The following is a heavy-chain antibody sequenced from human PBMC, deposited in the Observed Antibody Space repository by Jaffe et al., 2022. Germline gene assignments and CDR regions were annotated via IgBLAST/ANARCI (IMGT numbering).Heavy chain of an antibody. CDR2: INPSGGST. CDR3: AREAVVVPAAMPKMTTVTTGSDY. V-gene: IGHV1-46*01. J-gene: IGHJ4*02. D-gene: IGHD2-2*01. CDR1: GYTFTSYY. Sequence: QVQLVQSGAEVKKPGASVKVSCKASGYTFTSYYMHWVRQAPGQGLEWMGIINPSGGSTSYAQKFQGRVTMTRDTSTSTVYMELSSLRSEDTAVYYCAREAVVVPAAMPKMTTVTTGSDYWGQGTLVTVSS.